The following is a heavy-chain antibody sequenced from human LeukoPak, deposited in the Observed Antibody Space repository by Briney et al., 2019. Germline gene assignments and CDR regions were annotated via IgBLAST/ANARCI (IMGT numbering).Heavy chain of an antibody. J-gene: IGHJ4*02. D-gene: IGHD3-16*02. CDR2: INPNSGGT. Sequence: ASVKVSCKASGYTFSGFYIHWVRQAPGQGLEWMGWINPNSGGTNSAQKFQGRVTMTRDTSISTAYMELSSLRSQDTAVYYCARESRRLRLGELSSIPHLDYWGQGTLVTVSS. V-gene: IGHV1-2*02. CDR3: ARESRRLRLGELSSIPHLDY. CDR1: GYTFSGFY.